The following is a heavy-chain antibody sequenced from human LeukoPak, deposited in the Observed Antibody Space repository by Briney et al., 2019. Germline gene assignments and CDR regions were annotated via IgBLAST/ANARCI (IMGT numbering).Heavy chain of an antibody. CDR3: AKALSYYYDSSDY. CDR1: GFSVSSNY. V-gene: IGHV3-23*01. CDR2: ISGSGGST. D-gene: IGHD3-22*01. Sequence: GGSLRLSCAASGFSVSSNYMSWVRQAPGKGLEWVSAISGSGGSTYYADSVKGRFTISRDNSKNTLYLQMNSLRAEDTAVYYCAKALSYYYDSSDYWGQGTLVTVSS. J-gene: IGHJ4*02.